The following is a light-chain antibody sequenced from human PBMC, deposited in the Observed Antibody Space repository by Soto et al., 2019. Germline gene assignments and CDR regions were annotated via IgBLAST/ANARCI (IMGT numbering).Light chain of an antibody. CDR1: SSNIGNNY. CDR3: GTWDSSLSADVV. V-gene: IGLV1-51*02. J-gene: IGLJ2*01. CDR2: ENN. Sequence: QSVLTQPPSVSAAPGQKVTISCAGSSSNIGNNYVSWYQQLPGTAPKLLIYENNKRPSGIPDRFSGYKSDTSATLGITGLQTGDEADYYCGTWDSSLSADVVFGGGTKLTVL.